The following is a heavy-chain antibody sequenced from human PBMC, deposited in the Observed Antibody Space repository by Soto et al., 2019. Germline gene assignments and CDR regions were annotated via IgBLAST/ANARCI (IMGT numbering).Heavy chain of an antibody. Sequence: HPGGSLRLSCAASGFTVSSNYINWVRQAPGKGLEWVSVIYSGGSTYYADSVKGRFTISRDNSKNTLFLQMNSLRAEDTAVYYCAKITVRQWLLSRYFDYWGQGSPVTVSS. CDR2: IYSGGST. J-gene: IGHJ4*02. CDR1: GFTVSSNY. V-gene: IGHV3-53*01. D-gene: IGHD3-3*01. CDR3: AKITVRQWLLSRYFDY.